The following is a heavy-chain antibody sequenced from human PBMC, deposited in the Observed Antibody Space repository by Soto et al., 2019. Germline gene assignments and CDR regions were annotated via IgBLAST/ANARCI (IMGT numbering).Heavy chain of an antibody. CDR2: ISGHSGGT. Sequence: GASVKVSCKASGYPFTKNGINWVRQAPGQGLEWMGWISGHSGGTKYGPKFRDRITMATDTSSKTAYMELRSLRSDDTAVYYCAKDGGHGARMHICGMDVWGQGTTVTVSS. CDR1: GYPFTKNG. D-gene: IGHD2-21*01. J-gene: IGHJ6*02. CDR3: AKDGGHGARMHICGMDV. V-gene: IGHV1-18*01.